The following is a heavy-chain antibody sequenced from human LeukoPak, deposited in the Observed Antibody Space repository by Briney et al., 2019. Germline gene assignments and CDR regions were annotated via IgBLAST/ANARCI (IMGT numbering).Heavy chain of an antibody. D-gene: IGHD3-22*01. J-gene: IGHJ3*01. CDR2: SNPNSGGT. Sequence: ASVKVSCKASGYTFTDYYMHWVQQAPGQGLEWMGRSNPNSGGTNYAQKFQGRVAMTRDTSISTVYMELSRLGSDDTAVYYCARISRGYYYDSSGPSHAFDFWGQGTMVTVSS. V-gene: IGHV1-2*02. CDR1: GYTFTDYY. CDR3: ARISRGYYYDSSGPSHAFDF.